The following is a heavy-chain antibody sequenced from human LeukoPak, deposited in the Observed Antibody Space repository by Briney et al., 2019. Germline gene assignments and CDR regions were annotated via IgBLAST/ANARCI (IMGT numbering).Heavy chain of an antibody. CDR1: GGSISSYY. J-gene: IGHJ4*02. V-gene: IGHV4-59*12. CDR2: IYYSGST. CDR3: ARVRGRFLEWSVFDY. Sequence: SETLSLTCTVSGGSISSYYWSWIRQPPGKGLEWIGYIYYSGSTNYNPSLKSRVTISVDTSKNQFSLKLSSVTAADTAVYYCARVRGRFLEWSVFDYWGQGTLVTVSS. D-gene: IGHD3-3*01.